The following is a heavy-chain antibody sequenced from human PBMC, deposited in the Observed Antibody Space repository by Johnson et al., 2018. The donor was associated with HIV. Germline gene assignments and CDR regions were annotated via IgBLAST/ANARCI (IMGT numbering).Heavy chain of an antibody. D-gene: IGHD2-2*01. J-gene: IGHJ3*01. V-gene: IGHV3-20*04. CDR2: INWNGGST. Sequence: VQLVESGGGVVQPGRSLRLSCAASGFTFDDYGMSWVRQAPGKGLEWVSGINWNGGSTGYADSVKGRFTISRDNTKNSLHLQMNSLRGEDTALYYCARGVVSSSMMQVAGAFALWGQGPMVTVSS. CDR3: ARGVVSSSMMQVAGAFAL. CDR1: GFTFDDYG.